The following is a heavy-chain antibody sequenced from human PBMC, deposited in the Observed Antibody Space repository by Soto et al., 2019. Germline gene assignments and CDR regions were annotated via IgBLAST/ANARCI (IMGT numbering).Heavy chain of an antibody. CDR3: ARENYDSSGYYYVAFDI. CDR2: ISYDGSNK. J-gene: IGHJ3*02. Sequence: GGSLRLSCAASGFTFSSYAMHWVRQAPGKGLEWVAVISYDGSNKYYADSVKGRFTISRDNSKNTLYLQMNSLRAEDTAVYYCARENYDSSGYYYVAFDIWGQGTMVTVSS. V-gene: IGHV3-30-3*01. D-gene: IGHD3-22*01. CDR1: GFTFSSYA.